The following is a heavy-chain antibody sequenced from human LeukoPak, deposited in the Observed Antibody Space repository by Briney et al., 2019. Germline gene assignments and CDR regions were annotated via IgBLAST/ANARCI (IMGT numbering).Heavy chain of an antibody. CDR1: GFTFSSYW. CDR3: AKGRGGSGSLPYFDY. Sequence: GGSLRLSCAASGFTFSSYWMSWVRQAPGKGLEWVANIKQDGSEKYYVDSVKGRFTISRDNAKNSLYLQMNSLRAEDTAVYYCAKGRGGSGSLPYFDYWGQGTLVTVSS. CDR2: IKQDGSEK. J-gene: IGHJ4*02. D-gene: IGHD1-26*01. V-gene: IGHV3-7*01.